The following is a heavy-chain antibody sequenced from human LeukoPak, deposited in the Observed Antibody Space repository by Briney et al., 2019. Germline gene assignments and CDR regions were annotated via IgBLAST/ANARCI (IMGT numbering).Heavy chain of an antibody. D-gene: IGHD4-23*01. Sequence: PSETLSLTCSVSGGSISGNYWSWIRQSPGRGLEWIGYVHYSGSTNYNPSLKSRVTISVDTSRNQFFLKVNSVTAADTAVYFCARGGGTGYPFDYWGQGTPVTVSS. CDR3: ARGGGTGYPFDY. J-gene: IGHJ4*02. CDR1: GGSISGNY. CDR2: VHYSGST. V-gene: IGHV4-59*01.